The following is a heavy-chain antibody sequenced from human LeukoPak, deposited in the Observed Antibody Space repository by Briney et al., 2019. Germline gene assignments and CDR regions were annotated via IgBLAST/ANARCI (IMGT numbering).Heavy chain of an antibody. J-gene: IGHJ4*02. Sequence: FTSSASGFTFNGSWMNWVRQATGKVLVGVANLDPTGSQKRYVDSVKGRFTISKDDPGTSLYLEMHSLRAEDTAIYYCAIWTAGNYWGQGALVTVSS. D-gene: IGHD6-25*01. CDR3: AIWTAGNY. CDR1: GFTFNGSW. V-gene: IGHV3-7*01. CDR2: LDPTGSQK.